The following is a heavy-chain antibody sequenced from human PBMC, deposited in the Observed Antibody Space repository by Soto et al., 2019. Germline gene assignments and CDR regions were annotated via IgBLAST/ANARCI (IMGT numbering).Heavy chain of an antibody. CDR1: GYTFTSYD. CDR2: MNPNSGNT. CDR3: ARFDYDILTGYYTYYFDY. Sequence: ASVKVSCKASGYTFTSYDINWVRQATGQGLEWMGWMNPNSGNTGYAQKFQGRVTMTRNTSISTAYMELSSLRSEDTAVYYCARFDYDILTGYYTYYFDYWGQGTLVTVSS. V-gene: IGHV1-8*01. D-gene: IGHD3-9*01. J-gene: IGHJ4*02.